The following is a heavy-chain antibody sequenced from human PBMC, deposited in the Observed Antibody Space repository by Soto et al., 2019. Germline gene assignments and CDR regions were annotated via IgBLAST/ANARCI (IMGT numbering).Heavy chain of an antibody. V-gene: IGHV4-30-4*01. CDR1: GGSISSGDYY. CDR3: ARATKRITMVRGVDY. Sequence: LSLTCTVSGGSISSGDYYWSWIRQPPGKGLEWIGYIYYSGSTYYNPSLKSRVTISVDTSKNQFSLKLSSVTAADTAVYYCARATKRITMVRGVDYWGQGTLVTVSS. CDR2: IYYSGST. J-gene: IGHJ4*02. D-gene: IGHD3-10*01.